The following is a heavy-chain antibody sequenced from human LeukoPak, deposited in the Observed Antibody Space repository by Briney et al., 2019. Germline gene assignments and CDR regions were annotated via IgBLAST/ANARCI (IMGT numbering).Heavy chain of an antibody. V-gene: IGHV3-21*01. CDR1: GFTFSSYS. CDR3: ARDRSSGLTHDY. CDR2: ISSSSSYI. Sequence: PGGSLRLSCAASGFTFSSYSMNWVRQAPGKGLEWVSSISSSSSYIYYADSVKGRFTISRDNAKNSLYLQMNSLRAEGTAVYYCARDRSSGLTHDYWGQGTLVTVSS. J-gene: IGHJ4*02. D-gene: IGHD3/OR15-3a*01.